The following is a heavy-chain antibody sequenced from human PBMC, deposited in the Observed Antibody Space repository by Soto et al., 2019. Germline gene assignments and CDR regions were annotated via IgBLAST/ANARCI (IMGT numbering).Heavy chain of an antibody. CDR3: TRGGIDCGGDCYPPSDY. V-gene: IGHV3-49*03. D-gene: IGHD2-21*02. Sequence: GGSLRLSCTASGFTFGDYAMSWFRQAPGKGLEWVGFIRSKAYGGTTEYAASVKGRFTISRDDSKSIAYLQMNSLKTEDTAVYYCTRGGIDCGGDCYPPSDYWGQGTLVTVSS. CDR1: GFTFGDYA. J-gene: IGHJ4*02. CDR2: IRSKAYGGTT.